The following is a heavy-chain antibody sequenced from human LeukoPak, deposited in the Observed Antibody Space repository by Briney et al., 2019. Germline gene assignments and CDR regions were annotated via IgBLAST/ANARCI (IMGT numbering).Heavy chain of an antibody. J-gene: IGHJ6*02. D-gene: IGHD2-2*01. V-gene: IGHV3-30-3*02. CDR3: PKSRSTCCYTMDF. CDR2: IPYDGSNK. Sequence: GRSLRLSCAASGFTFGSYAMHWVRQAPGKWLEWVAVIPYDGSNKYYADSVKGRFTISRDNSKNTLYLQMNSLRAEDTAVYYCPKSRSTCCYTMDFWGQGTTVTVSS. CDR1: GFTFGSYA.